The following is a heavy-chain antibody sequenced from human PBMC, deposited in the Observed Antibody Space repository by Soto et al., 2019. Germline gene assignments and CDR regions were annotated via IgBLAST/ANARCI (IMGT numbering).Heavy chain of an antibody. J-gene: IGHJ4*02. CDR3: ARSPQGVVTPNFDY. CDR2: MYYSGSL. D-gene: IGHD2-21*02. CDR1: GVSISRGGDY. V-gene: IGHV4-30-4*01. Sequence: PSETLSLTCTVSGVSISRGGDYWGWVRQPPGKGLEWIGYMYYSGSLYFNPSLRSRLTMSADTSANQFSLKLSSVTAADTAGYYCARSPQGVVTPNFDYWGQGTLLSVHS.